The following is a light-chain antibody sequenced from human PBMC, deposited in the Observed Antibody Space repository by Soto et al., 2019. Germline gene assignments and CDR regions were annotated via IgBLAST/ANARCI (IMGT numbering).Light chain of an antibody. V-gene: IGLV2-8*01. CDR1: SSDVGGYNY. Sequence: QSALTQPPSASGSPGQSVTISCTVTSSDVGGYNYVSWYQQHPGKAPKLMIFEVSKRPSGVPDRFSGSKSGNTASLTVSGLQADDEADYYCSSYAGSNNLMFGGGTKLTVL. CDR3: SSYAGSNNLM. CDR2: EVS. J-gene: IGLJ3*02.